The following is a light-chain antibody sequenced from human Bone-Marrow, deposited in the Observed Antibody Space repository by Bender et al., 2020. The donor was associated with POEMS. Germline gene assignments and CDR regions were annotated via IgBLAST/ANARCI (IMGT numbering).Light chain of an antibody. J-gene: IGLJ2*01. Sequence: QSALTQPASVSGSPGQSITISCTGTSGDVGSSDRLSWYQQHPGKAPTVIIYEVTKRPSGVYSLCSGSKSGNTASLTNSGLQAEDEADYSCSSYTSSSAPEVFGGGTRVTV. V-gene: IGLV2-14*02. CDR2: EVT. CDR3: SSYTSSSAPEV. CDR1: SGDVGSSDR.